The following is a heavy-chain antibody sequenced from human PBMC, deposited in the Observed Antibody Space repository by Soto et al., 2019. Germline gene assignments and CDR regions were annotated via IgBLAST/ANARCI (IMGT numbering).Heavy chain of an antibody. V-gene: IGHV4-59*08. J-gene: IGHJ4*02. CDR3: ASLYGDYVSY. Sequence: SATLSLTCTVSGASISSYYWSWIRQPPRKGLEWIGYIYYSGSTNYNPSLKSRVTISVDTSKNQFSLKLSSVTAADTAVYYCASLYGDYVSYWGQGTLVTVS. D-gene: IGHD4-17*01. CDR2: IYYSGST. CDR1: GASISSYY.